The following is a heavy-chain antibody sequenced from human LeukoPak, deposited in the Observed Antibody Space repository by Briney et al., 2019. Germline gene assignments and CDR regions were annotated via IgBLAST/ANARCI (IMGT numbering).Heavy chain of an antibody. D-gene: IGHD3-22*01. Sequence: ASVKVSCKASGYTFTGYYMHWVRQAPGQGLEWMGWINPNSGGTNYAQKFQGRVTMTRDTSISTAYMELGSLRSEDTAVYYCARMSYYDSSGDNWFDPWGQGTLVTVSS. J-gene: IGHJ5*02. V-gene: IGHV1-2*02. CDR3: ARMSYYDSSGDNWFDP. CDR2: INPNSGGT. CDR1: GYTFTGYY.